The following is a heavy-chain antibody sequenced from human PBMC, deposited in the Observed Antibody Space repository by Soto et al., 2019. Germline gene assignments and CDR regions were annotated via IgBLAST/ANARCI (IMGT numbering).Heavy chain of an antibody. J-gene: IGHJ6*02. V-gene: IGHV3-74*01. CDR2: VNSDGSNT. Sequence: GGSLRLSCAASGFSFSNTWMHWVRQAPGKGLVWVSHVNSDGSNTNYADFVKGRFTVSRDNARNTVYLQMNSLRADDTAVYYCAKDWSYGLDVWGQGTPVTV. D-gene: IGHD3-9*01. CDR1: GFSFSNTW. CDR3: AKDWSYGLDV.